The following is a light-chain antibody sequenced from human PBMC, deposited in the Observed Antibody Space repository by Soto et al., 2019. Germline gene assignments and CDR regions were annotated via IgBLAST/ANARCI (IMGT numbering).Light chain of an antibody. J-gene: IGLJ2*01. CDR2: DVT. CDR1: SNDVGGYDY. V-gene: IGLV2-11*01. Sequence: QSALTQPRSVSGSPGQAVTISCTGTSNDVGGYDYVSWYQQYPGKAPTYILYDVTKRPSGVPDRFSGSKSGNMASLTISGLQADDEADYYCCSYAGNYPFFGGGTKLTVL. CDR3: CSYAGNYPF.